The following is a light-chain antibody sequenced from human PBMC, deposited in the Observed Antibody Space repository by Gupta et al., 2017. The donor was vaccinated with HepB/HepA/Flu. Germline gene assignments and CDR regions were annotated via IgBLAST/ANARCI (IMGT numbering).Light chain of an antibody. J-gene: IGLJ3*02. Sequence: QTVVTQEPSFSLSPGGTVTLTCGLSSGSVSTNYYPSWYQQTPGQTPRTLIYNTNTRSSGVPDRFSGSILGNKAALTITGAQADDESDYYCVLYMGGGISVFGGGTKVTVL. CDR1: SGSVSTNYY. CDR3: VLYMGGGISV. CDR2: NTN. V-gene: IGLV8-61*01.